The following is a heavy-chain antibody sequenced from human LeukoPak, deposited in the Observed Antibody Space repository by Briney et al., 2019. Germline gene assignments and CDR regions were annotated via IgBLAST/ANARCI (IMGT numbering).Heavy chain of an antibody. Sequence: PSETVSLTCAVSGVSFNDYYWSWVRQTPGKGLEWIGEISHSGYTNDSPSLKSRVTLSIDTSRKQFSLNLRSVTVADTGIYYCTRMTTGHDYWGQRTLVTVSS. CDR1: GVSFNDYY. CDR2: ISHSGYT. V-gene: IGHV4-34*01. CDR3: TRMTTGHDY. D-gene: IGHD4-17*01. J-gene: IGHJ4*02.